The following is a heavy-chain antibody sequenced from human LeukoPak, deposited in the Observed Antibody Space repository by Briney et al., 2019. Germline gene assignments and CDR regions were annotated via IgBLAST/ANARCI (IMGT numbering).Heavy chain of an antibody. CDR1: GFTVNGKY. D-gene: IGHD2-8*01. CDR2: IYSTGSS. V-gene: IGHV3-66*02. J-gene: IGHJ4*02. CDR3: PRHLRVYAFDY. Sequence: PGGSLRLSCAASGFTVNGKYMSWVRQAPGKGLEWVSVIYSTGSSYYADYVKGRFTVSRDTSSNTVYLQMNSLTAEDTSVYYSPRHLRVYAFDYWGQGTLVTVSS.